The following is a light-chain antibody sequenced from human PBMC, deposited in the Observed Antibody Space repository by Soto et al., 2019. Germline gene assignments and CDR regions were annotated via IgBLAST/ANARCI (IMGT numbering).Light chain of an antibody. CDR2: GAS. J-gene: IGKJ1*01. V-gene: IGKV1-39*01. Sequence: DIQMTQSPSSLSASVGDRVTLTCRASQSISSFLNWYQQKPGKAPTVLIYGASSLQTGVPSRFSGSGSGTDFTLTISSLQPEDSATYYCQQSHSAWTFGQGTKVEI. CDR3: QQSHSAWT. CDR1: QSISSF.